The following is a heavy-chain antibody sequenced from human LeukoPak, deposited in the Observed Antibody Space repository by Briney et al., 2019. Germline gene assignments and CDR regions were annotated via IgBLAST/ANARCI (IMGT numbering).Heavy chain of an antibody. V-gene: IGHV4/OR15-8*02. D-gene: IGHD1-26*01. Sequence: PSETLSLTCGVSGGSIRSTNWWSWVRQPPGQGLEWIGEISLSGQTNFNPSLNGRVTMSLDESRNQLSLTLTSVTAADTAIDYCSRESGAFCPFGYWGQGTLLIVPP. J-gene: IGHJ4*02. CDR2: ISLSGQT. CDR1: GGSIRSTNW. CDR3: SRESGAFCPFGY.